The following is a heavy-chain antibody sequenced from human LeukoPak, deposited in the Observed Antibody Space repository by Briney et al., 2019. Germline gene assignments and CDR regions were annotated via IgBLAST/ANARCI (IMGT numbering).Heavy chain of an antibody. Sequence: GGSLRLSCAASGFTFRSYAMHWVRQAPGKGLEWVAVISYDENNKYYADSVKGRFTISRDNSKNTLYLQMNSLGAEDTAIYYCAKDGGYYYGSGSYFWFDPWGQGTLVTVSS. J-gene: IGHJ5*02. D-gene: IGHD3-10*01. CDR2: ISYDENNK. V-gene: IGHV3-30-3*01. CDR1: GFTFRSYA. CDR3: AKDGGYYYGSGSYFWFDP.